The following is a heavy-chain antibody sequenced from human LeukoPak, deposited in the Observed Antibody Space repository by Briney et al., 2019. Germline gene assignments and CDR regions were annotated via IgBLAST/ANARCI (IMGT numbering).Heavy chain of an antibody. Sequence: VASVKVSCKASGYTFTSYGISWVRQAPGQGLEWMGWISAYNGNTNYAQKLQGRVTMTEDTSTDTAYMELSSLRSEDTAVYYCATEGPRGYSGYDSAYYFDYWGQGTLVTVSS. V-gene: IGHV1-18*01. CDR2: ISAYNGNT. D-gene: IGHD5-12*01. CDR3: ATEGPRGYSGYDSAYYFDY. CDR1: GYTFTSYG. J-gene: IGHJ4*02.